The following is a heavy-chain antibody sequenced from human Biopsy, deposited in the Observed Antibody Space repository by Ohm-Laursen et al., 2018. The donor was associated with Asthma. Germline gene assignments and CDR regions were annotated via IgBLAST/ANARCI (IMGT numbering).Heavy chain of an antibody. D-gene: IGHD3-16*02. CDR3: ARGGSRDLWGTYRYPWDY. V-gene: IGHV3-11*06. CDR1: GFSLSDYY. J-gene: IGHJ4*02. CDR2: ISCSSSYT. Sequence: SLRLSCAASGFSLSDYYMSWIRQAPGKGLEWVSYISCSSSYTNYADSVKGRFSISRDNAKNSLFLQMNSLRAEDTAVYYCARGGSRDLWGTYRYPWDYWGQGTLVTVSS.